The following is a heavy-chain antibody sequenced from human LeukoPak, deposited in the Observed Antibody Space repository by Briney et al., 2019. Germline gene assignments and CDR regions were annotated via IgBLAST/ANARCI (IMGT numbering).Heavy chain of an antibody. Sequence: AGGSLRLSCAASGFTFDDYAMHWVRQAPGKGLEWVSGISWNSGSIGYADSVKGRFTISRDNAKDSLYLQMNSLRAEDTALYYCAKAGTNYAHFPIDYWGQGTLVTVSS. CDR3: AKAGTNYAHFPIDY. CDR1: GFTFDDYA. J-gene: IGHJ4*02. CDR2: ISWNSGSI. V-gene: IGHV3-9*01. D-gene: IGHD2-2*01.